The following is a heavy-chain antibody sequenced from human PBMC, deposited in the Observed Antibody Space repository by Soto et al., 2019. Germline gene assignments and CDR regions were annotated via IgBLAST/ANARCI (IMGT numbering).Heavy chain of an antibody. Sequence: QLQLQESGPGLVKPSETLSLTCTVSGGSISSSSSYWGWIRQPPGQGLEWIGSINYSGSTYYNPSLTSRITISVDTSKDQFSLKLSSLTAADTALYFCAKTGFWSDYRVADYWGQGTLVTVSS. CDR2: INYSGST. V-gene: IGHV4-39*01. J-gene: IGHJ4*02. D-gene: IGHD3-3*01. CDR1: GGSISSSSSY. CDR3: AKTGFWSDYRVADY.